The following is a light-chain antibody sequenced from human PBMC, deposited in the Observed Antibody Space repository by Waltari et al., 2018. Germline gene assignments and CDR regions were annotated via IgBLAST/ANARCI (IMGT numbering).Light chain of an antibody. Sequence: SSELTPDPAVSVALGQTVKITCHGDSLRSYFASWYQQKPGQAPLLVMYGKNIRPSGIPDRISGSRSGNTASLTITGAQAEDEADYYCNSRDTNNRWVFGGGTKLTVL. V-gene: IGLV3-19*01. J-gene: IGLJ3*02. CDR3: NSRDTNNRWV. CDR2: GKN. CDR1: SLRSYF.